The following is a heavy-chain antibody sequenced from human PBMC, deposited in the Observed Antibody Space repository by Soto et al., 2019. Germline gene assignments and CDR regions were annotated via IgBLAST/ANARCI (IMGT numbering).Heavy chain of an antibody. CDR2: ISGSGGST. Sequence: GGSLRLSCAASGFTFSSYAMSWVRQTPGKGLEWVSAISGSGGSTYYADSVKGRFTISRDNSKNTLYLQMNSLRAEDTAVYYCAKDTYYDSSGYYDYWGQGTLVTVSS. J-gene: IGHJ4*02. CDR1: GFTFSSYA. CDR3: AKDTYYDSSGYYDY. D-gene: IGHD3-22*01. V-gene: IGHV3-23*01.